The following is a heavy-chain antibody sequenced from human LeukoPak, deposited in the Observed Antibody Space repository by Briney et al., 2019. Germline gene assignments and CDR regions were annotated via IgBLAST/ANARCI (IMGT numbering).Heavy chain of an antibody. V-gene: IGHV4-34*01. D-gene: IGHD3-10*01. CDR2: INHSGST. Sequence: PSETLSLTCAVYGGSVSGYYWSWIRQPPGKGLEWIGEINHSGSTNYNPSLKSRVTISVDTSKNQFSLKLSSVTAADTAVYYCARSRGTVLDYWGQGTLVTVSS. CDR1: GGSVSGYY. CDR3: ARSRGTVLDY. J-gene: IGHJ4*02.